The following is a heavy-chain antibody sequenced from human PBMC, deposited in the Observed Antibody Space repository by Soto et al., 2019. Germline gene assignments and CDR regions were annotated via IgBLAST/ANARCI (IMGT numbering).Heavy chain of an antibody. CDR1: GFTFSSYS. D-gene: IGHD3-22*01. J-gene: IGHJ3*02. CDR3: ARVPYDSSGYYYGGDAFDI. CDR2: ISSSSSTI. V-gene: IGHV3-48*02. Sequence: PGGSLRLSCAASGFTFSSYSMNWVRQAPGKGLEWVSYISSSSSTIYYADSVKGRFTISRDNAKNSLYLQMNSLRDEDTAVYYCARVPYDSSGYYYGGDAFDIWGQGTMVTVSS.